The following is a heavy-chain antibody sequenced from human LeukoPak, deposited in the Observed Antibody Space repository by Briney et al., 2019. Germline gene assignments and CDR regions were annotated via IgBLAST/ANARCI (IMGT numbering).Heavy chain of an antibody. D-gene: IGHD1-26*01. CDR1: GYTFTSYG. V-gene: IGHV1-18*01. CDR3: ARAYSGSYYPGY. CDR2: ISGYNGNT. Sequence: ASVKVSCKASGYTFTSYGISWVRQAPGQGLEWMGWISGYNGNTNYAQNLQGRVTMTTDTSTSTVYMELRSLRSDDTAVYYCARAYSGSYYPGYWGQGTLVTVSS. J-gene: IGHJ4*02.